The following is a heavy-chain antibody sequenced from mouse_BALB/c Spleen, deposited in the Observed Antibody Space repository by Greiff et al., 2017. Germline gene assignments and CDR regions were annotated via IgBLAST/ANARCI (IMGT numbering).Heavy chain of an antibody. Sequence: EVKLQESGPELVKPGASVKMSCKASGYTFTDYYMDWVKQSHGESFEWIGRVNPYNGGTSYNQKFKGKATLTVDKSSSTAYMELNSLTSEDSAVYYCARRGYYYGSSDYFDYWGQGTTLTVSS. V-gene: IGHV1-19*01. CDR3: ARRGYYYGSSDYFDY. D-gene: IGHD1-1*01. CDR1: GYTFTDYY. J-gene: IGHJ2*01. CDR2: VNPYNGGT.